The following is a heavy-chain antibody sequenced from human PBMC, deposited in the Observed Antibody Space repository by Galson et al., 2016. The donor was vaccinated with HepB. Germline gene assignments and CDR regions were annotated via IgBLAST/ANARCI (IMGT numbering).Heavy chain of an antibody. CDR2: INLSGVT. V-gene: IGHV4-34*01. CDR1: GDSFKGYY. J-gene: IGHJ4*02. CDR3: ARGVDF. Sequence: LSLTCAVSGDSFKGYYCTWFRQSPGRGLEWIGEINLSGVTNFNPSLRSRVSMSIDTSKNQVFLTVTSVTAADTAVYFCARGVDFWGQGTLVIVSS.